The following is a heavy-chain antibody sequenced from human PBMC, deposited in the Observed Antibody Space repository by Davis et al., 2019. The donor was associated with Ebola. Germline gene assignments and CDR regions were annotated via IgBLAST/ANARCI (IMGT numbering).Heavy chain of an antibody. J-gene: IGHJ4*02. V-gene: IGHV3-30*02. CDR3: AKDNTGWALDF. D-gene: IGHD6-19*01. Sequence: GESLKISCAASGFTFSLFGVHWVRQAPGKGLEWVALIRDDGIKYYADSVKGRFTITRDNSQKMLFLQMNTLTPEDTAVYYCAKDNTGWALDFWGQGTLVTASS. CDR2: IRDDGIK. CDR1: GFTFSLFG.